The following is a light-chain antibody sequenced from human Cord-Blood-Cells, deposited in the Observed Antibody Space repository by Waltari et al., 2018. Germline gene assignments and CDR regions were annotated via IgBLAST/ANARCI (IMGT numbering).Light chain of an antibody. CDR3: QQYGSSPYT. Sequence: EIVLTQSPGTLSLSPGERATPSCRASQSVSSSYFALYQQKPGQAPRLLIYCASSRATGIPDRFSGSGSGTDFTLTISRLEPEDFAVYYCQQYGSSPYTFGQGTKLEIK. V-gene: IGKV3-20*01. CDR2: CAS. J-gene: IGKJ2*01. CDR1: QSVSSSY.